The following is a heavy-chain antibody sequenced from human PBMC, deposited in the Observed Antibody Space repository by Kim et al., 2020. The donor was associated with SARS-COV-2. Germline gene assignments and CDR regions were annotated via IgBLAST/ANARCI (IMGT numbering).Heavy chain of an antibody. Sequence: ASVKVSCKASGYTFTSYYMHWVRQAPGQGLEWMGIINPSGGSTSYAQKFQGRVTMTRDTSTSTVYMELSSLRSEDTAVYYCARDPVTTGSRSYYYYGMDVWGQGTTVTVSS. J-gene: IGHJ6*02. V-gene: IGHV1-46*01. CDR2: INPSGGST. D-gene: IGHD4-17*01. CDR1: GYTFTSYY. CDR3: ARDPVTTGSRSYYYYGMDV.